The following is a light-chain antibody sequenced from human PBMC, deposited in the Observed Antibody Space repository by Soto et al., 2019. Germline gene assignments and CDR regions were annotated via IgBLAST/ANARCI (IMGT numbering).Light chain of an antibody. Sequence: DIQMTQSPSTLSASVGDRVTITCRASQSISSWLAWYQQKPGKAPKLLIYDASSLESGVPSRFSGSGSGTEFTRTISSLPPDDFATYYCQQYNSYPLYTFGQGTKLEIK. CDR1: QSISSW. CDR3: QQYNSYPLYT. V-gene: IGKV1-5*01. J-gene: IGKJ2*01. CDR2: DAS.